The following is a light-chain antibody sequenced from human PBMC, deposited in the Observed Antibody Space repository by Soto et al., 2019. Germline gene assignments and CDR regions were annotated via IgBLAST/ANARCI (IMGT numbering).Light chain of an antibody. J-gene: IGKJ3*01. CDR1: QSLLHSNGYNY. Sequence: DIVMTQSPLSLPVTPGEPASISCRSSQSLLHSNGYNYLDWYLQKPGQSPQLLIYLGSNRASGVADRFSGSGSGTDFTLKISRVEAEDVGVYYCMQALQTGVTFGPATKVDIK. CDR3: MQALQTGVT. V-gene: IGKV2-28*01. CDR2: LGS.